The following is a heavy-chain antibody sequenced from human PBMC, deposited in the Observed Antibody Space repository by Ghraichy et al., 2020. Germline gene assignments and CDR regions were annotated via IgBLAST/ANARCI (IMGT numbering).Heavy chain of an antibody. J-gene: IGHJ5*02. D-gene: IGHD3-22*01. V-gene: IGHV4-59*01. Sequence: SETLSLTCTVSGGSISSYYWSWIRQPPGKGLEWIGYIYYSGSTNYNPSLKSRVTISVDTSKNQFSLKLSSVTAADTAVYYCARAVYDSSADLGNWFDPWGQGTLVTVSS. CDR1: GGSISSYY. CDR2: IYYSGST. CDR3: ARAVYDSSADLGNWFDP.